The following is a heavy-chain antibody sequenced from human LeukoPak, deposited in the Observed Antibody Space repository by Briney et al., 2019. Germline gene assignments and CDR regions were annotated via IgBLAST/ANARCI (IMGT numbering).Heavy chain of an antibody. CDR1: GYTFTGYY. V-gene: IGHV1-2*02. J-gene: IGHJ4*02. Sequence: ASVKVSCKASGYTFTGYYMHWVRQAPGQGLEWMGWINPNSGGTNYAQKFQGRVTMTRDTSISTAYMELSRLRSDDTAVYYCARDPFSSYGETTGYWGQGTLVTVSS. CDR3: ARDPFSSYGETTGY. CDR2: INPNSGGT. D-gene: IGHD4-17*01.